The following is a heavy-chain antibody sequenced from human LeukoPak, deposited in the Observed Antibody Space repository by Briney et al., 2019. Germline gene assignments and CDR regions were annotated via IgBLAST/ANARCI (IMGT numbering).Heavy chain of an antibody. Sequence: PGGSLRLSCAASGFTFSSYAMHWVRQAPGKGLEWVAVISYDGSNKYYADSVKGRFTISRDNSKNTLYLQMNSLRAEDTAVYYCARDPTKFGELSCFDYWGQGTLVTVSS. CDR1: GFTFSSYA. D-gene: IGHD3-10*01. J-gene: IGHJ4*02. CDR3: ARDPTKFGELSCFDY. V-gene: IGHV3-30*04. CDR2: ISYDGSNK.